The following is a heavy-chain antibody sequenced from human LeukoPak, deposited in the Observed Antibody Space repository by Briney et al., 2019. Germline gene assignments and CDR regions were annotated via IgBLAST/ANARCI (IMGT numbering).Heavy chain of an antibody. J-gene: IGHJ4*02. D-gene: IGHD1-26*01. CDR1: GGSANSGSYY. CDR3: ARAAYSGSYHSDY. Sequence: SETLSLTCTVSGGSANSGSYYWNWIRQPPGKGLEWIGYIYYSGSTNYNPSLKSRVTISVDTSKNQFSLKLSSVTAADTAVYYCARAAYSGSYHSDYWGQGTLVTVSS. CDR2: IYYSGST. V-gene: IGHV4-61*01.